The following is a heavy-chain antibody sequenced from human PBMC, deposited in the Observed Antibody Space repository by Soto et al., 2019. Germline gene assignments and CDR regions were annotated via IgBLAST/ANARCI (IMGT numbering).Heavy chain of an antibody. CDR2: IRSKANSYAT. J-gene: IGHJ6*02. CDR1: GFTFSGSA. V-gene: IGHV3-73*01. D-gene: IGHD1-1*01. Sequence: GGSLRLSCAASGFTFSGSAMHWVRQASGKGLEWVGRIRSKANSYATAYAASVKGRFTISRDDSKNTAYLQMNSLKTEDTAVYYCTRPPSGTTGTGATGMDVWGQGTTVTVSS. CDR3: TRPPSGTTGTGATGMDV.